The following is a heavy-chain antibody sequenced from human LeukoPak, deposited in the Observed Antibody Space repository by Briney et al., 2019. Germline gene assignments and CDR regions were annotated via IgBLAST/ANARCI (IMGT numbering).Heavy chain of an antibody. V-gene: IGHV1-18*01. D-gene: IGHD3-10*01. J-gene: IGHJ4*02. CDR3: AIFMVRGVIPFDY. CDR2: ISAYNGNT. CDR1: GYTFTSYG. Sequence: ASVEVSCKASGYTFTSYGISWVRQAPGQGLEWMGWISAYNGNTNYAQKLRGRVTMTTDTSTSTAYMELRSLRSDDTAVYYCAIFMVRGVIPFDYWGQGTLVTVSS.